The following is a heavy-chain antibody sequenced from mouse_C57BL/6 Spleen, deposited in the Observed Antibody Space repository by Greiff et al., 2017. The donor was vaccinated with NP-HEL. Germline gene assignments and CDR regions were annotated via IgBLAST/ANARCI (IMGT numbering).Heavy chain of an antibody. CDR3: AREGHFDV. J-gene: IGHJ1*03. Sequence: EVQLVESGPGLVKPSQSLSLTCSVTGYSITSGYYWNWIRQFPGNKLEWMGYISYDGSNNYNPSLKNRISITRDTSKNQFFLKLNSVTTEDTATYYCAREGHFDVWGTGTTVTVSS. V-gene: IGHV3-6*01. CDR2: ISYDGSN. CDR1: GYSITSGYY.